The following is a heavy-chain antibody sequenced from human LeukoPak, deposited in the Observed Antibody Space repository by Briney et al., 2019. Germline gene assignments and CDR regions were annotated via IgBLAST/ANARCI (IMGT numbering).Heavy chain of an antibody. V-gene: IGHV1-46*01. CDR2: INPSGGST. CDR3: ATTEGSLLRFGEPLYGGAAFDI. CDR1: GYTFTSYY. J-gene: IGHJ3*02. D-gene: IGHD3-10*01. Sequence: ASVKVSCKASGYTFTSYYMHWVRQAPGQGLEWMGIINPSGGSTSYAQKFQGRVTMTRDTSTSTVYMELSSLRSEDTAVYYCATTEGSLLRFGEPLYGGAAFDIWGQGTMVTVSS.